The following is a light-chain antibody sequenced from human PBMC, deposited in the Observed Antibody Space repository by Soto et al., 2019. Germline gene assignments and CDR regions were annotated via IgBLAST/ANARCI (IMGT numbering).Light chain of an antibody. CDR3: KHPGT. J-gene: IGKJ1*01. Sequence: EIVMTQSPVTLSVFPWERATLSCRASQSVGATVAWYHQRPGQAPRLLISGASTRATGVPARVSASGSVTAFTITITSLQSDDFGVYYCKHPGTFGQGTTVEIK. CDR1: QSVGAT. V-gene: IGKV3-15*01. CDR2: GAS.